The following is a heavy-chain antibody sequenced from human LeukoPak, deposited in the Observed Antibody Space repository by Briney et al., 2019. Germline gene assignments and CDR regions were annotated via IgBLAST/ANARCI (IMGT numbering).Heavy chain of an antibody. CDR3: ARVAVAAAVRYYFDY. CDR2: INPNSGGT. J-gene: IGHJ4*02. CDR1: GYTFTGYY. Sequence: ASVKVSCKASGYTFTGYYMHWVRQAPGQGLEWMGWINPNSGGTNYAQKFQGRVTMTRDTSISTAYMVLSRLRSDDTAVYYCARVAVAAAVRYYFDYWGQGTLVTVSS. V-gene: IGHV1-2*02. D-gene: IGHD6-19*01.